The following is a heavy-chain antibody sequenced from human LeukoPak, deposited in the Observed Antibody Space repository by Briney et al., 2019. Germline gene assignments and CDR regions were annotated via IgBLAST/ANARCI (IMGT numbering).Heavy chain of an antibody. V-gene: IGHV3-74*01. CDR3: ARDRGGSGPTTTDY. CDR2: ISSDGSST. J-gene: IGHJ4*02. CDR1: GFTFSSYE. D-gene: IGHD6-19*01. Sequence: PGGSLRLSCAASGFTFSSYEMNWVRQAPGKGLVWVSRISSDGSSTIYADSVMGRFTISRDNAKNTLYLQMNSLRAEDTAVYYCARDRGGSGPTTTDYWGQGTLVTVSS.